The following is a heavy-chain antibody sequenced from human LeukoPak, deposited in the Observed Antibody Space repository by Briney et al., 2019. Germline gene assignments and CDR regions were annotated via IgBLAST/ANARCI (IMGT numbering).Heavy chain of an antibody. CDR2: ISWNSGSI. V-gene: IGHV3-9*01. D-gene: IGHD6-13*01. CDR3: AKVRSSSWFSPLGAFDI. Sequence: GGSLRLSCAASGFTFDDYAMHWVRQAPGKGLEWVSGISWNSGSIGYADSVKGRFTISRDNAKNSLYLQMNSLRAEDTALYYCAKVRSSSWFSPLGAFDIWGQGTMVTVSS. CDR1: GFTFDDYA. J-gene: IGHJ3*02.